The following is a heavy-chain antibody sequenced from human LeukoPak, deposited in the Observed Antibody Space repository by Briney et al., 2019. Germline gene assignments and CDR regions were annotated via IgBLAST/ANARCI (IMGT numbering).Heavy chain of an antibody. CDR1: GFTFSSYS. CDR3: ARDLDSGYDLGY. D-gene: IGHD5-12*01. Sequence: GGSLRLSCAASGFTFSSYSMNWVRQAPGKGLEWVSSVSSSSSYIYYADSVKGRFTISRDNAKNSLYLQMNSLRAEDTAVYYCARDLDSGYDLGYWGQGTLVTVSS. J-gene: IGHJ4*02. CDR2: VSSSSSYI. V-gene: IGHV3-21*01.